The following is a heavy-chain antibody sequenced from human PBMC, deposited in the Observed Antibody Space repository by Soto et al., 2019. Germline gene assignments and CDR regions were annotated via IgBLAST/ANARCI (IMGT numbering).Heavy chain of an antibody. Sequence: EVQLVESGGDLVQPGGSLRLSCVASGFTFSIYWMSWVRQAPGKGLEWVANIQEDGSGKYYVDSVKGRFTISRDNAKNSLYLQMNSLRAEDTAVYYCARGRSLAYWGQGTQVTVSS. CDR1: GFTFSIYW. CDR3: ARGRSLAY. J-gene: IGHJ4*02. V-gene: IGHV3-7*04. CDR2: IQEDGSGK.